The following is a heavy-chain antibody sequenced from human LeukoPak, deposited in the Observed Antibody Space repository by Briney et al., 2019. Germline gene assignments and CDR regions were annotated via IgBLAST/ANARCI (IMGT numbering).Heavy chain of an antibody. D-gene: IGHD6-19*01. V-gene: IGHV4-34*01. CDR3: ARAGGDLRIAVAGTDYYYYGMDV. J-gene: IGHJ6*02. CDR1: GGSFSGYY. Sequence: SETLSLTCAVYGGSFSGYYWSWIRQPPGKGLEWIGEINHSGSTNYNPSLKSRVTISVDTSKNQFSLKLSSVTAADTAVYYCARAGGDLRIAVAGTDYYYYGMDVWGQGTTVTVSS. CDR2: INHSGST.